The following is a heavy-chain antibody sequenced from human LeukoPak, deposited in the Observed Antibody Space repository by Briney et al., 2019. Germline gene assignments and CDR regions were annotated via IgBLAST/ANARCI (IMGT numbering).Heavy chain of an antibody. CDR1: GGSFSGYY. J-gene: IGHJ6*02. D-gene: IGHD3-22*01. Sequence: SETLSLTCAVYGGSFSGYYWSWIRQPPGKGLEMIGEINHSGSTNYNPSLKSRVTISVDTSKNQFSLKLSSVTAADTAVYYCARGPYYYDSSGYYYYYYGMDVWGQGTTVTVSS. V-gene: IGHV4-34*01. CDR2: INHSGST. CDR3: ARGPYYYDSSGYYYYYYGMDV.